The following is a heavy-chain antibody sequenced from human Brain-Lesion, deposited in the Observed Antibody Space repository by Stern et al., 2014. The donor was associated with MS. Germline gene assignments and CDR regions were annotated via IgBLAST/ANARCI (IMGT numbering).Heavy chain of an antibody. CDR1: GFTFSTYW. CDR2: INGDGSRT. J-gene: IGHJ5*02. CDR3: ARAQVDTWDWFDP. D-gene: IGHD5-18*01. Sequence: EVQLVESGGDLVQPGGSLRLSCTASGFTFSTYWMHWVRQAPGKGLVWVSRINGDGSRTSYADSVKGRFTISRDNAKNTLYVQMNSLRVEDTAVYYCARAQVDTWDWFDPWGQGTLVTVSS. V-gene: IGHV3-74*01.